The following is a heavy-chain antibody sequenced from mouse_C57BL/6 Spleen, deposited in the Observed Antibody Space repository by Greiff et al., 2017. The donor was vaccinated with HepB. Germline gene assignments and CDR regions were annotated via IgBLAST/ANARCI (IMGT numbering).Heavy chain of an antibody. CDR2: ISSGSSTI. J-gene: IGHJ4*01. D-gene: IGHD1-1*01. CDR3: ARRSFDYYGSSYEYEWAMDY. Sequence: DVKLVESGGGLVKPGGSLKLSCAASGFTFSDYGMHWVRQAPEKGLEWVAYISSGSSTIYYADTVKGRFTISRDNAKNTLFLQMTSLRSEDTAMYYCARRSFDYYGSSYEYEWAMDYWGQGTSVTVSS. CDR1: GFTFSDYG. V-gene: IGHV5-17*01.